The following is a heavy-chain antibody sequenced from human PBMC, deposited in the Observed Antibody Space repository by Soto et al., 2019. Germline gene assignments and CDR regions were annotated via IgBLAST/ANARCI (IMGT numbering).Heavy chain of an antibody. CDR1: GGSISSGGYY. D-gene: IGHD2-15*01. CDR2: IYYSGST. J-gene: IGHJ4*02. CDR3: ARGGHAAAPLDY. Sequence: QVQLQESGPGLVKPSQTLSLTCTVSGGSISSGGYYWSWIRQHPGKGLEWIGYIYYSGSTYYNPSLKSRVTISVDRSKNQFSLKLSSVTAADTAVYYCARGGHAAAPLDYWGQGTLVTVSS. V-gene: IGHV4-31*03.